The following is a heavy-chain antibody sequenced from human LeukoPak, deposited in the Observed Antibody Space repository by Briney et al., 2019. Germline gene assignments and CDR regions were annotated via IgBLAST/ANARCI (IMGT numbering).Heavy chain of an antibody. Sequence: AGGSLRLSCAASGFTFSSYSMNWVRQAPGKGLEWVSYISSSSSTIYYADSVKGRFTISRDNAKNSLYLQMNSLRAEDTAVYYCARSGWWMATNFDYWGQGTLVTVSS. CDR3: ARSGWWMATNFDY. J-gene: IGHJ4*02. V-gene: IGHV3-48*01. CDR2: ISSSSSTI. D-gene: IGHD5-24*01. CDR1: GFTFSSYS.